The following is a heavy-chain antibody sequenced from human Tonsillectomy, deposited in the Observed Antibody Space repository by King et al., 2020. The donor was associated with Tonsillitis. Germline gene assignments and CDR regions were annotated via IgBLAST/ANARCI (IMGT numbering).Heavy chain of an antibody. J-gene: IGHJ4*02. CDR3: ARAVGYSYGFDY. Sequence: VQLVESGGGLVKPGGSLRLSCAASGFTFSSYSMNWVRQAPGKGLEWVSSISSSSSYIYYADSVKGRFTISRDNAKNSLYLQMNSLRAEDTAVYYCARAVGYSYGFDYWGQGTLVTVSS. CDR1: GFTFSSYS. CDR2: ISSSSSYI. V-gene: IGHV3-21*01. D-gene: IGHD5-18*01.